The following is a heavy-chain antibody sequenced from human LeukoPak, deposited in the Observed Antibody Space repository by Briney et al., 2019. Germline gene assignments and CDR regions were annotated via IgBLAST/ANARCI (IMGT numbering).Heavy chain of an antibody. CDR1: GGSISSSSYY. D-gene: IGHD1-14*01. Sequence: SETLSLTCTVSGGSISSSSYYWGWIRQPPGKGLEWIGEINHSGSTNYNPSLKSRVTISVDTSKNQFSLKLSSVTAADTAVYYCARVDRLYYYYMDVWGKGTTVTVSS. CDR2: INHSGST. V-gene: IGHV4-39*07. J-gene: IGHJ6*03. CDR3: ARVDRLYYYYMDV.